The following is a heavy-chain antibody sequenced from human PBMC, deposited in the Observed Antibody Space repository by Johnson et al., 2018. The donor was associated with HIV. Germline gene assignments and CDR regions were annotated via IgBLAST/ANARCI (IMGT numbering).Heavy chain of an antibody. J-gene: IGHJ3*02. Sequence: QVQLVESGGGLVKPEGSLRLSCAASGFTFSSYGMHWVRQAPGKGLEWVAVISYDASNKYYADSVKGRFTISRDNSNNTLYLQMNSLRAEDTAVSYCASTKGIQLWLDAFDIWGQGTMVTVSS. CDR3: ASTKGIQLWLDAFDI. D-gene: IGHD5-18*01. V-gene: IGHV3-30*03. CDR2: ISYDASNK. CDR1: GFTFSSYG.